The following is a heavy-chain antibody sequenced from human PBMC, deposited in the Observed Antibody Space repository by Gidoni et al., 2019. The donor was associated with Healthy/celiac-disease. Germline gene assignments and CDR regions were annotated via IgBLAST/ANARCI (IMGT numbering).Heavy chain of an antibody. CDR2: IDSSGST. CDR3: ARHPSSRDGDRKGAFDI. Sequence: VPLQASGPGLVNPSATLSLTCPVSGGTISRYYWSWIRQPPGKGLEWIGYIDSSGSTNYNPSLKSRVTISVDTSKNQFTLKLSSVTAADTAVYYCARHPSSRDGDRKGAFDIWGQGTMVTVSS. CDR1: GGTISRYY. J-gene: IGHJ3*02. V-gene: IGHV4-59*08. D-gene: IGHD2-2*01.